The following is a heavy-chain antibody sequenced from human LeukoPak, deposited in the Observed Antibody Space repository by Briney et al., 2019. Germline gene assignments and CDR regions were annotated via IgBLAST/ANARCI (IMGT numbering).Heavy chain of an antibody. Sequence: ASVKVSCKASGYTFTGYYMHWVRQAPGQGLEWMGWINPNSGGTNYAQKFQGRVTMTRDTSISTAYMELSRLGSDDTAVYYCARELRYGGPNWFDPWGQGTLVTVSS. CDR3: ARELRYGGPNWFDP. V-gene: IGHV1-2*02. CDR2: INPNSGGT. CDR1: GYTFTGYY. D-gene: IGHD1-1*01. J-gene: IGHJ5*02.